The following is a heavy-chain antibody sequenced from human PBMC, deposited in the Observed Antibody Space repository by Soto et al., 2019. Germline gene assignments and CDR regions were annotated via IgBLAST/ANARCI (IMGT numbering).Heavy chain of an antibody. CDR3: ERRGPRDTITIFGVVKSWFDP. V-gene: IGHV4-34*01. CDR1: GGSFSGYI. J-gene: IGHJ5*02. Sequence: ASETLSLTCAVYGGSFSGYIWSWIRQPPGKGLEWIGEINDGGGTNSNPSLKSRVTISLDTSKNQFSLNLSSVTAADTALYYCERRGPRDTITIFGVVKSWFDPSGQVTLVTVSS. CDR2: INDGGGT. D-gene: IGHD3-3*01.